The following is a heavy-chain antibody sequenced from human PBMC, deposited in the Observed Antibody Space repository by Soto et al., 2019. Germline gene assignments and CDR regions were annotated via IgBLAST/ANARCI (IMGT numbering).Heavy chain of an antibody. V-gene: IGHV1-69*01. J-gene: IGHJ6*02. CDR3: ARVETVIAAAGYYYGMDV. CDR2: IIPIFGTA. Sequence: QVQLVQSGAEVKKPGSSVKVSCKASGGTFSSYAISWVRQAPGQGLEWMGGIIPIFGTANYAQKFQGRVTITADESTSTAYMELSSLRSEDTAVYYCARVETVIAAAGYYYGMDVWGQGTTVTVSS. CDR1: GGTFSSYA. D-gene: IGHD6-13*01.